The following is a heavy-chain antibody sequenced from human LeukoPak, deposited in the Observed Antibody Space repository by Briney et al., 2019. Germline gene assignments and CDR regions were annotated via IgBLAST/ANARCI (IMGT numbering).Heavy chain of an antibody. J-gene: IGHJ4*02. CDR3: ARDSYYYGSGSYYIDY. V-gene: IGHV4-38-2*02. D-gene: IGHD3-10*01. Sequence: SETLSLTCTVSGYSISSGYYWGWIRQPPGKGLEWIGSIYHSGSTYYNPSLKSRVTISVDTSKNKFSLKLSSVTAADTAVYYCARDSYYYGSGSYYIDYWGQGTLVTVSS. CDR1: GYSISSGYY. CDR2: IYHSGST.